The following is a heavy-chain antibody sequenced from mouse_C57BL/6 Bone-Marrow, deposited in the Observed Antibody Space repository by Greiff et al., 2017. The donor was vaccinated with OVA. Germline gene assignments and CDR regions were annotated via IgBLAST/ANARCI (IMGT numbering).Heavy chain of an antibody. D-gene: IGHD3-3*01. CDR1: GYSITSGYY. CDR3: ARTLGMDY. Sequence: EVQLQESGPGLVKPSQSLSLTCSVTGYSITSGYYWNWIRQFPGNKLEWMGYISYDGSNNYNPSLKNRISITRDTSKNQFFLKLNSVTTEDTATYYCARTLGMDYWGQGTSVTVSS. V-gene: IGHV3-6*01. J-gene: IGHJ4*01. CDR2: ISYDGSN.